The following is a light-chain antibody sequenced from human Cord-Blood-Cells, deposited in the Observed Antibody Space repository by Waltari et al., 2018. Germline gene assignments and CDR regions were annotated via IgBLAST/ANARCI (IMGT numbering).Light chain of an antibody. V-gene: IGKV1-39*01. CDR2: AAS. CDR1: QSISSY. J-gene: IGKJ2*01. Sequence: DIQMTQSPSSLSASVGDRVTITCRASQSISSYLNWYQQKPGKAPKLLIYAASSLQSGVPSRFSGSGSGTDVTLTISSLQPEEVATYYCQQSYSTPYTFGQGTKLEI. CDR3: QQSYSTPYT.